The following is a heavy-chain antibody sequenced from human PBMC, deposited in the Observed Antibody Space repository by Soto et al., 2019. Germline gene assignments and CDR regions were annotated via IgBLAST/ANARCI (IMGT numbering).Heavy chain of an antibody. V-gene: IGHV3-23*01. D-gene: IGHD4-4*01. CDR1: GFTFSAYA. Sequence: EVQLLESGGALVQPGGSLRLSCAASGFTFSAYAMSWVRQAPGKGLQGVSTISGSGGNTYYADSVKGRFTISRDNSKNTLHLQMSGLRAEDTAVFYCARKWGDDYIYFDLWGRGTLVTVSS. CDR3: ARKWGDDYIYFDL. CDR2: ISGSGGNT. J-gene: IGHJ2*01.